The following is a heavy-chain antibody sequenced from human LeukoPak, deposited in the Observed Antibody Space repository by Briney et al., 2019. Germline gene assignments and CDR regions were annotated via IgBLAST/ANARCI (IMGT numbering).Heavy chain of an antibody. D-gene: IGHD4-17*01. J-gene: IGHJ5*02. CDR2: ISAYNGNT. CDR1: GYTFTSYG. CDR3: ARDPERFGYGDYEWFDP. Sequence: ASVKVSCKASGYTFTSYGISWVRQAPGQGLEWMGWISAYNGNTNYAQKLQGRVTMTTDTSTSTACMELRSLRSDDTAVYYCARDPERFGYGDYEWFDPWGQGTLVTVSS. V-gene: IGHV1-18*01.